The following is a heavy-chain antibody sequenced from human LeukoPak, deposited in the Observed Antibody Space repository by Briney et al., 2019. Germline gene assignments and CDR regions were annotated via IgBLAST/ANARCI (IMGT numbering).Heavy chain of an antibody. D-gene: IGHD6-13*01. Sequence: GGSLRLSCAASGFTFSSYGIHWVRQAPGKGLEWVAVISYDGSNKYYADSVKGRFTISRDNSKNTLYLQMNSLRAEDTAVYYCARDAAKAQLAYFDYWGQGILVTVSS. CDR3: ARDAAKAQLAYFDY. J-gene: IGHJ4*02. V-gene: IGHV3-30*03. CDR1: GFTFSSYG. CDR2: ISYDGSNK.